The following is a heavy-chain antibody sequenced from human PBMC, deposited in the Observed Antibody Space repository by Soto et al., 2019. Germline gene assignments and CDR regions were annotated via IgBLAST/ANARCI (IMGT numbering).Heavy chain of an antibody. CDR2: ISVGGGSA. Sequence: PWGSLRLSCVASGFTFSDYVMTWVRQAPEKGLEWVSTISVGGGSAYYADSVKGRFAISRDNSKNTLYLQLNSLRAEDTAVYYCVKYRAPQMILGLWLDPWGQGTLVTVPS. CDR1: GFTFSDYV. D-gene: IGHD3-22*01. V-gene: IGHV3-23*01. J-gene: IGHJ5*02. CDR3: VKYRAPQMILGLWLDP.